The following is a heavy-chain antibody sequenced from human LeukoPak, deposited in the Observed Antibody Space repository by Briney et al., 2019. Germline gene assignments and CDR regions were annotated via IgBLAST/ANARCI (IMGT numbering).Heavy chain of an antibody. CDR2: ISAYNGNT. Sequence: ASVKVSCKASGGTFSSYAISWVRQAPGQGLEWMGWISAYNGNTNYAQKLQGRVTMTTDTSTSTAYMELRSLRSDDTAVYYCARAPYNWNDAPDYWGQGTLVTVSS. V-gene: IGHV1-18*01. CDR3: ARAPYNWNDAPDY. J-gene: IGHJ4*02. CDR1: GGTFSSYA. D-gene: IGHD1-20*01.